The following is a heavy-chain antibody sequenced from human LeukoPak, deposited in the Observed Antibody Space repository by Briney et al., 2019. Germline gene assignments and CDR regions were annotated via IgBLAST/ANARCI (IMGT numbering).Heavy chain of an antibody. CDR1: GYTFTSYG. CDR2: ISAYNGNT. D-gene: IGHD1-26*01. Sequence: ASVKVSCKASGYTFTSYGISWVRQAPGQGLEWIGWISAYNGNTNYAQKLQGRVTMTTDTSTSTAYMELRSLRSDDTAVYYCARDRAPGDTDGAFDIWGQGTMVTVSS. V-gene: IGHV1-18*01. CDR3: ARDRAPGDTDGAFDI. J-gene: IGHJ3*02.